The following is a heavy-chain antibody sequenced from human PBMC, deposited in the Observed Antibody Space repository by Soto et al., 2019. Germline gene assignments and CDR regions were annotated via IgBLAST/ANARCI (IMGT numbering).Heavy chain of an antibody. V-gene: IGHV3-23*01. Sequence: GGSLRLSCAASGFTFSSYAMSWVRQAPGKGLEWVSAISGSGGSTYYADSVKGRFTISRDNSKNTLYLQMNSLRAEDTAVYYCAKDQGGYCSGGSCYWSAFDIWGQGTMVTVSS. J-gene: IGHJ3*02. D-gene: IGHD2-15*01. CDR2: ISGSGGST. CDR1: GFTFSSYA. CDR3: AKDQGGYCSGGSCYWSAFDI.